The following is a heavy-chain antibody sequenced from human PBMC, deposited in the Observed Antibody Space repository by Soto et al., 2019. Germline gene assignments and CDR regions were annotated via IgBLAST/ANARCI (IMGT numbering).Heavy chain of an antibody. V-gene: IGHV1-58*01. CDR2: IVVGSGNT. Sequence: ASVKVSCKASGFTFTSSAVQWVRQARGQRLEWIGWIVVGSGNTNYAQKFQERVTITRDMSTSTAYMELSSLRSEDTAMYYCAATHGGNSGAYYYYGMDVWGQGTTVTVS. J-gene: IGHJ6*02. CDR1: GFTFTSSA. CDR3: AATHGGNSGAYYYYGMDV. D-gene: IGHD2-21*02.